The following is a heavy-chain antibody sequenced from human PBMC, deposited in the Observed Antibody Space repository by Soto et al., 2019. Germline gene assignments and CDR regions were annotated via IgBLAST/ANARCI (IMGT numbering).Heavy chain of an antibody. J-gene: IGHJ5*02. V-gene: IGHV3-21*01. D-gene: IGHD3-3*01. CDR2: ISSSSSYI. CDR1: GFTFSSYS. CDR3: ARGNDFWSGYYHLSTENWFDP. Sequence: PGGSLRLSCAASGFTFSSYSMNWVRQAPGKGLEWVSSISSSSSYIYYADSVKGRFTISRGNAKNSLYLQMNSLRAEDTAVYYCARGNDFWSGYYHLSTENWFDPWGQGTLVTVSS.